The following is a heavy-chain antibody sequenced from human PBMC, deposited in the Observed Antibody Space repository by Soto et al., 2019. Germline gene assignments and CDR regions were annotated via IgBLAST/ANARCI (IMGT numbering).Heavy chain of an antibody. CDR2: ISSSSSYI. J-gene: IGHJ4*02. CDR3: ARDRDGYNPREHGDY. D-gene: IGHD5-12*01. CDR1: GFTFSSYS. V-gene: IGHV3-21*01. Sequence: EVQLVESGGGLVKPGGSLRLSCAASGFTFSSYSMNWVRQAPGKGLEWVSSISSSSSYIYYADSVKGRFTISRDNAKNSLYLQMNSLRAEDTAVYYCARDRDGYNPREHGDYWGQGTLVTVSS.